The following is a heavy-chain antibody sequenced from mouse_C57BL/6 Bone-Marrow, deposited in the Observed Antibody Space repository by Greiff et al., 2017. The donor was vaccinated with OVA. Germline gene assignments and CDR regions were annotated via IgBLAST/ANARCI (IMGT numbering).Heavy chain of an antibody. CDR3: ARYYYGSSYSWYFAV. Sequence: VQLQQPGAELVMPGASVKLSCKASGYTFTSYWMHWVKQRPGQGLEWIGELDPSDSYTNYNQKFKGKSTLTVDKSSSTAYMQLSSLTSEDSAVYYCARYYYGSSYSWYFAVWGTGTTVTVSS. CDR2: LDPSDSYT. D-gene: IGHD1-1*01. V-gene: IGHV1-69*01. J-gene: IGHJ1*03. CDR1: GYTFTSYW.